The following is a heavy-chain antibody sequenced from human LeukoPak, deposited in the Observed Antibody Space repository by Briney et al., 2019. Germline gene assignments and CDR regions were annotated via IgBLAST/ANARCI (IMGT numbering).Heavy chain of an antibody. CDR2: INPRGGNT. CDR3: SRIRDGYNDAYDI. CDR1: GYTFHNYY. J-gene: IGHJ3*02. Sequence: ASVNVSCKASGYTFHNYYLHWVRQAPGQGLEWMGLINPRGGNTHYAQNFQGRVTMTRDTSTSTGYMELSRLRSEDTAIYYCSRIRDGYNDAYDIWGQGTVVTVPS. V-gene: IGHV1-46*02. D-gene: IGHD5-24*01.